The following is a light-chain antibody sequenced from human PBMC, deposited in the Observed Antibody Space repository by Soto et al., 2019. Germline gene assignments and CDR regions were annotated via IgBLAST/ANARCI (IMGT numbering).Light chain of an antibody. CDR2: WAS. V-gene: IGKV4-1*01. J-gene: IGKJ2*01. CDR1: QSVLYSSNSKNY. CDR3: QQHYSTPYT. Sequence: DIVMTQSPDALAVSLGERATINCTSSQSVLYSSNSKNYLAWYQQKVGQPPKLLIYWASTRESGVPDRFSGSGSETDFTLTISSLQAEDVAVYYCQQHYSTPYTFGQGTKLEIK.